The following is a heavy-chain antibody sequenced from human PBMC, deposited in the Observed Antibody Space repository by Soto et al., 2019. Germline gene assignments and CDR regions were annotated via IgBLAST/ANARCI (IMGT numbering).Heavy chain of an antibody. CDR1: GGNFRRYA. D-gene: IGHD2-2*01. CDR2: ILPIFGSP. CDR3: VFGDCTTTSCSYYFYGLDV. J-gene: IGHJ6*02. Sequence: QVQLVQSGAEVKKPGSSVKVSCKASGGNFRRYAISWVRQAPGQGLEWMGGILPIFGSPSHAQKFQGRVTVTADESTSTAYLELTSLTSEDTAMSYCVFGDCTTTSCSYYFYGLDVWGQGSPVTVSS. V-gene: IGHV1-69*01.